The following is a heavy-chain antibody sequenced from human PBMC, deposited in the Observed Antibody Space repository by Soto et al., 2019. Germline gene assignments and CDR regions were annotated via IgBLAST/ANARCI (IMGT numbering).Heavy chain of an antibody. Sequence: PXGSLTLVCAASGLTFSGYAMNWVRQAPGKGLEWVSSIRGSGSSTYYADSVKGRFTISRDNSKNTLYLQMDSLRAEDTAVYYCAARGDCSGTNCWNSYYYYAMDVWGQGTTVTVSS. D-gene: IGHD2-2*01. CDR1: GLTFSGYA. V-gene: IGHV3-23*01. CDR2: IRGSGSST. CDR3: AARGDCSGTNCWNSYYYYAMDV. J-gene: IGHJ6*02.